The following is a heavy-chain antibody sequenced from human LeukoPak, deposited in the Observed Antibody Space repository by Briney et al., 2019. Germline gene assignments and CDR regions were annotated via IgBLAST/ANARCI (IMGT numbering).Heavy chain of an antibody. CDR1: GFTFSSYS. J-gene: IGHJ4*02. Sequence: PGGSLRLSCAASGFTFSSYSMNWVRQAPEKGLEWVSSISSSSSYIYYADSVKGRFTISRDNAKNSLYLQMNSLRAEDTAVYYCARDLGVITPYYFDYWGQGTLVTVSS. CDR3: ARDLGVITPYYFDY. D-gene: IGHD3-22*01. CDR2: ISSSSSYI. V-gene: IGHV3-21*01.